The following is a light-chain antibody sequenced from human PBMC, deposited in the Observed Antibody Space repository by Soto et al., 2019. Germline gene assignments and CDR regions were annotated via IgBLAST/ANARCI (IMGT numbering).Light chain of an antibody. Sequence: IGVTQSPGALSFSTQARATLSCMASQSVSSNYLAWYQQNPGQAPRLLSYGASSRASGISDRFSGSGSGTDFTLTIDRLEPEDFAVYDCQQYSTSPLPVGGGTKVDIK. CDR3: QQYSTSPLP. J-gene: IGKJ4*01. V-gene: IGKV3-20*01. CDR2: GAS. CDR1: QSVSSNY.